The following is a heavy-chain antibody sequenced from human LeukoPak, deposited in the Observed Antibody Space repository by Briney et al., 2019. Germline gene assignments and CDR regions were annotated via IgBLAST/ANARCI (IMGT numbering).Heavy chain of an antibody. V-gene: IGHV3-23*01. J-gene: IGHJ4*02. D-gene: IGHD1-20*01. Sequence: PGGSLRLSCAASGFTFSSYAMSWVRQAPGKGLEWVSVISGSGGSTYYADSVKGRFTISRENSKNTLYLQMNSLRAEDTAVYYCAKDPHGITGTTEGPLYWGQGTLVTVSS. CDR1: GFTFSSYA. CDR3: AKDPHGITGTTEGPLY. CDR2: ISGSGGST.